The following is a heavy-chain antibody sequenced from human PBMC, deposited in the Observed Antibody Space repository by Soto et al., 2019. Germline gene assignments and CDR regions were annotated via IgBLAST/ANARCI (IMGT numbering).Heavy chain of an antibody. V-gene: IGHV4-61*01. J-gene: IGHJ4*02. CDR2: IYYSGST. D-gene: IGHD4-17*01. Sequence: SETLSLTCTVSGGSVSSGSYYWSWIRQPPGKGLEWIGYIYYSGSTNYNPSLKSRVTISVDTSKDQFSLKLSSVTAADTAVYYCARHPTVTEYYFDYWGQGTLVTVSS. CDR3: ARHPTVTEYYFDY. CDR1: GGSVSSGSYY.